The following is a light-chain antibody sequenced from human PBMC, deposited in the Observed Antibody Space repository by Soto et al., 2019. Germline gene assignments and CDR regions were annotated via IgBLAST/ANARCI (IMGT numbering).Light chain of an antibody. J-gene: IGKJ3*01. CDR3: QQYNNWPLT. Sequence: EIVLTQSPATLSVSPGERATLSCRASQSVSSNLAWYQQKPGQAPRLLLYGASTRATGIPARFSGSGSGTEFTLTISSRQSEDFAVYDCQQYNNWPLTFGPGTKVDIK. CDR1: QSVSSN. V-gene: IGKV3-15*01. CDR2: GAS.